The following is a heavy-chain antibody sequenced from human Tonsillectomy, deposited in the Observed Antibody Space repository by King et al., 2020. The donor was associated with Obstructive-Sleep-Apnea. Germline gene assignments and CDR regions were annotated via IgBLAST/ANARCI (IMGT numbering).Heavy chain of an antibody. D-gene: IGHD6-13*01. CDR2: ISSGGGTT. CDR1: GFTFSSSG. J-gene: IGHJ4*02. Sequence: VQLVESGGGLVQPGGSLRLSCVVSGFTFSSSGMHWVRQVPGKGLEYVSAISSGGGTTYYANSVKGRFTISRDNSKNTLYLQMVSLRVEDMAVYYCARKGSTSWHYDYWGQGTPVTVSS. V-gene: IGHV3-64*01. CDR3: ARKGSTSWHYDY.